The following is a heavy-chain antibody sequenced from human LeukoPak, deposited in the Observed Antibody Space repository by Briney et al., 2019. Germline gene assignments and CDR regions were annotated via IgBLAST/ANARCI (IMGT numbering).Heavy chain of an antibody. Sequence: SQTLSLTCTVSGGSISSGGYYWSWIRQHPGKGLEWIGYIYYSGSTYYNPSLKSRVTISVDTSKNQFSLKLSSVTAADTAVYYCARGGNYYDSSGYANWFDPWGQGTLVTVSS. CDR3: ARGGNYYDSSGYANWFDP. D-gene: IGHD3-22*01. J-gene: IGHJ5*02. CDR1: GGSISSGGYY. V-gene: IGHV4-31*03. CDR2: IYYSGST.